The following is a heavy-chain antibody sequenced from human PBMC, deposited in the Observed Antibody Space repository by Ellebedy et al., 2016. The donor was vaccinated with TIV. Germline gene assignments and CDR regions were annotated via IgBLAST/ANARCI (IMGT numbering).Heavy chain of an antibody. V-gene: IGHV3-7*01. Sequence: GESLKISCAASGFTFSNYWMSWVRQAPGKGLEWVANIKQDGSEKYYVDSVKGRFSISRDNTKNSLYVQMNSLGGEDTAVYYCARDQWLGRAYYFDSWGQGTLVTVSS. CDR1: GFTFSNYW. CDR3: ARDQWLGRAYYFDS. D-gene: IGHD6-19*01. CDR2: IKQDGSEK. J-gene: IGHJ4*02.